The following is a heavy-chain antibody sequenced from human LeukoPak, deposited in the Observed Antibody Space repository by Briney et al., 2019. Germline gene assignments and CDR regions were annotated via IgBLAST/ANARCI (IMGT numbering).Heavy chain of an antibody. V-gene: IGHV3-21*04. CDR3: ARAYYDILTGLDAFDI. CDR2: ISGSSSYI. Sequence: PGGSLRLSCAASGFTFSSYSMNWVRQAPGKGLEWVSSISGSSSYIYYADSVKGRFTISRHNAKNSLYLQMNSLRAEDTAVYYCARAYYDILTGLDAFDIWGQGTMVTVSS. D-gene: IGHD3-9*01. J-gene: IGHJ3*02. CDR1: GFTFSSYS.